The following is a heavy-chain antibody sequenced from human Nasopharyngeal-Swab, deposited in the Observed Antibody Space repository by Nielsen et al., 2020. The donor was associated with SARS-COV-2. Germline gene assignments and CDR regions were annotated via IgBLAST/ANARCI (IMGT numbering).Heavy chain of an antibody. CDR1: GFTFSDYY. D-gene: IGHD3-3*01. Sequence: GGSLRLSCAASGFTFSDYYMSWIRQAPGKGLEWVSYISSSGSTIYYADSVKGRFTISRDNAKNSLYLQMNSLRAEDTAVYYCARDDYDFWSGKASHGMDVWGQGTTVTVYS. V-gene: IGHV3-11*01. CDR3: ARDDYDFWSGKASHGMDV. J-gene: IGHJ6*02. CDR2: ISSSGSTI.